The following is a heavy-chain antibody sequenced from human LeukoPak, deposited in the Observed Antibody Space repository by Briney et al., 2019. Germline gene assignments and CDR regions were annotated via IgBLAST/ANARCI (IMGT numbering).Heavy chain of an antibody. Sequence: PGRSLRLSCAASGFTFSSYGMHWVRQAPGKGLEWVSAISGSGGSTYYADSVKGRFTISRDNSKNTLYLQMNSLRAEDTAVYYCAKFTIVVVTAPLDYWGQGTLVTVSS. J-gene: IGHJ4*02. V-gene: IGHV3-23*01. CDR1: GFTFSSYG. CDR3: AKFTIVVVTAPLDY. D-gene: IGHD2-21*02. CDR2: ISGSGGST.